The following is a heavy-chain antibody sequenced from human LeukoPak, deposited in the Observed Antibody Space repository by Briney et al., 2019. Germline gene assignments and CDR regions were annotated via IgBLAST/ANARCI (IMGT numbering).Heavy chain of an antibody. CDR2: IRYDGSDK. J-gene: IGHJ4*02. Sequence: GGSLRLSCAASGISLSNFGMHWVRQAPGKGLEWVAFIRYDGSDKYYADSVKGRFTISRDISKNTLFLQMNSLRAEDTAVYYCARDCSSTSCFDYWGQGTLATLSS. CDR1: GISLSNFG. V-gene: IGHV3-30*02. CDR3: ARDCSSTSCFDY. D-gene: IGHD2-2*01.